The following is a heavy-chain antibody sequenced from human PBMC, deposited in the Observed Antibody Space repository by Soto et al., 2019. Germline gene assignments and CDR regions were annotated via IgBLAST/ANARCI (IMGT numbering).Heavy chain of an antibody. J-gene: IGHJ4*02. Sequence: QVQLQESGPGLVKPSQTLSLTFTISGGSISSGAYYWTWIRQHPGKGLEWIGYIYYSGSTYYNPSLNSRVTMSVDTFKNHFSLKLGSVTAAETAVYYCARGGDYYDSEWNYWCQGTLVTVSS. CDR2: IYYSGST. CDR1: GGSISSGAYY. CDR3: ARGGDYYDSEWNY. D-gene: IGHD3-22*01. V-gene: IGHV4-31*03.